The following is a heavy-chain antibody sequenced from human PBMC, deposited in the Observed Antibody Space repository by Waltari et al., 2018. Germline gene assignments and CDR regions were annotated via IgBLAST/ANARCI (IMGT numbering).Heavy chain of an antibody. J-gene: IGHJ4*02. D-gene: IGHD1-1*01. Sequence: DVQLVESGGGLVQPGGSLRLSCVGSGFTFNKYWMSWVRQAPGKRLELVATINQDGSEKYYVDSVKGRFTFSRDNAKNSLSLQMNSLRAEDTAMYYCARTGNLDYWGQGSLVTVSS. CDR1: GFTFNKYW. CDR3: ARTGNLDY. V-gene: IGHV3-7*03. CDR2: INQDGSEK.